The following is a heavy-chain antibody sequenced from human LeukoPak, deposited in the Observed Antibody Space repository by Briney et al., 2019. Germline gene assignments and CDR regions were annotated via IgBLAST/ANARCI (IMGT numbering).Heavy chain of an antibody. CDR2: IYYSGST. J-gene: IGHJ4*02. V-gene: IGHV4-59*01. Sequence: SETLSLTCTVSGGSISSYYWSWIRQPPGKGLEWIGYIYYSGSTNYNPSLKSRVTISVDTSKNQFSLELSSVTAADTAVYYCARVAYSSSWYLDSAFDYWGQGTLVTVSS. CDR3: ARVAYSSSWYLDSAFDY. CDR1: GGSISSYY. D-gene: IGHD6-13*01.